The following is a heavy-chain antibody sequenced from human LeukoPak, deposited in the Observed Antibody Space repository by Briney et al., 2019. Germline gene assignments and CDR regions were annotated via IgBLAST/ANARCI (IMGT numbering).Heavy chain of an antibody. CDR1: GFTFSRSP. V-gene: IGHV3-64D*06. D-gene: IGHD6-13*01. Sequence: GGSLRLSCSASGFTFSRSPMHWVRQAPGKGLEYVSAISSDGVSTYYGASVKGRFTISRDNSKNALYLQMSSLRAEDTALYYCVKEAAFYDHWGPGTLVTASS. CDR2: ISSDGVST. J-gene: IGHJ4*02. CDR3: VKEAAFYDH.